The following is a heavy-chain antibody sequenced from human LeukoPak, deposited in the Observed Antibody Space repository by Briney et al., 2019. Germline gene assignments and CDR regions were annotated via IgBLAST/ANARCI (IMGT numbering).Heavy chain of an antibody. J-gene: IGHJ4*02. Sequence: SETLSLTCTVSGGSISSYYWSWIRQPPGKGLEWIGYIYYSGSTNYNPSLKSRVTISVDTSKNQFSLKLSSVTAADTAVYYCARDRGQEGTAAAGNFDYWGQGTLVTVSS. D-gene: IGHD6-13*01. V-gene: IGHV4-59*01. CDR2: IYYSGST. CDR3: ARDRGQEGTAAAGNFDY. CDR1: GGSISSYY.